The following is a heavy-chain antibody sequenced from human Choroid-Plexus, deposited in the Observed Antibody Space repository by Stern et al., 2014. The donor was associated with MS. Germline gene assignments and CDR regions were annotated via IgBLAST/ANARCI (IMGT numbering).Heavy chain of an antibody. CDR2: VSYDGSNK. D-gene: IGHD2/OR15-2a*01. CDR1: GFTFGSCA. J-gene: IGHJ5*02. CDR3: AKDRHYLTYFFDH. Sequence: QVQLVESGGGVVQPGRPLRLSCVASGFTFGSCAMHWVRQAPGKGLEGGAGVSYDGSNKYYADSVKGRFTISRDNSQNTLYMQMSSLRPEDTAVYYCAKDRHYLTYFFDHWGQGSLVTVSS. V-gene: IGHV3-30*18.